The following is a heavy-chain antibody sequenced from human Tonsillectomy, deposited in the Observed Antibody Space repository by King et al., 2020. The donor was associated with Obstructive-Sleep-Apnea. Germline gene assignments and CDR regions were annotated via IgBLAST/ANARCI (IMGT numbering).Heavy chain of an antibody. CDR2: IYWDDDK. V-gene: IGHV2-5*02. Sequence: TLKEAGPTLVKPTQTLTLTCTFSGFLLSTSGVGVGWIRQAPGKALEWLALIYWDDDKGYSPSLKNRLTITKDTSENQVDLTMTNMDPGDTATYYCAHRSSGGPSGFDYWGQGTLVTVSS. J-gene: IGHJ4*02. CDR1: GFLLSTSGVG. D-gene: IGHD6-19*01. CDR3: AHRSSGGPSGFDY.